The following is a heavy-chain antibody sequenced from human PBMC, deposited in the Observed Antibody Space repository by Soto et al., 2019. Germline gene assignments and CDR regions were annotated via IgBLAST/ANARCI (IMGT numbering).Heavy chain of an antibody. V-gene: IGHV4-30-4*01. D-gene: IGHD4-17*01. CDR2: IYYSGST. Sequence: QVQLQESGPGLVKPSQTLSLTCTVSGGSISSGDYYWSWIRQPPGKGLEWIGYIYYSGSTYYNPSLKSRVTSSVDTSKNRFSLKLSSVTAADTAVYYCARHNYCDDGPGRSWKGMDVWGQGTTVTVSS. CDR3: ARHNYCDDGPGRSWKGMDV. J-gene: IGHJ6*02. CDR1: GGSISSGDYY.